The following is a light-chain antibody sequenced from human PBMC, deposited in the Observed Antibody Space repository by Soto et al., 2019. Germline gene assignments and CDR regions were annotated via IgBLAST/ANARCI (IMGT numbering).Light chain of an antibody. CDR2: GAS. V-gene: IGKV3-20*01. J-gene: IGKJ1*01. CDR3: QQYGSSPQT. Sequence: EIVLTQSPGTLSLSPGERATLSCRASQSVNNNYLAWYQQKPGQAPRLLIYGASSRATGIPDRFSGSGSGTDFTLTISRLEPEDVAVYYCQQYGSSPQTFGQGTKVEIK. CDR1: QSVNNNY.